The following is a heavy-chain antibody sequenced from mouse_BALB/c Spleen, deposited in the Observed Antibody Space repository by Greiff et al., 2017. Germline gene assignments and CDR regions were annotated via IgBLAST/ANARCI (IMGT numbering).Heavy chain of an antibody. Sequence: VQLQQSGAELMKPGASVKISCTATGYTFSSYWIEWVKQRPGHGLEWIGAIIPGSGSTNYNEKFKGKATFTADTSSNTAYMQLSSLTSEDSAVYYCGGRYCGSSDGYYAMDYWGQGTSVTVSS. J-gene: IGHJ4*01. V-gene: IGHV1-9*01. D-gene: IGHD1-1*01. CDR3: GGRYCGSSDGYYAMDY. CDR2: IIPGSGST. CDR1: GYTFSSYW.